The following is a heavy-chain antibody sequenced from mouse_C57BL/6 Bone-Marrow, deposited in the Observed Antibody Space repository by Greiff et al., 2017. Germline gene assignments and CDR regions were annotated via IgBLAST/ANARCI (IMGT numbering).Heavy chain of an antibody. J-gene: IGHJ2*01. V-gene: IGHV14-4*01. D-gene: IGHD2-12*01. CDR2: IDPENGDT. Sequence: EVQLQQSGAELVRPGASVKLSCTASGFNIKDDYMHWVKQRPEQGLEWIGWIDPENGDTEYASKFQGKATITADTSSNTAYLQLSSLTSEDTAVYYCTTYDLDYWGQGTTLTVSS. CDR1: GFNIKDDY. CDR3: TTYDLDY.